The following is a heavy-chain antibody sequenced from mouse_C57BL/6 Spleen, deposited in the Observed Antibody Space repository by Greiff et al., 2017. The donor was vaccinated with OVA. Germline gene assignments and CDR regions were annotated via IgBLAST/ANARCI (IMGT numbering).Heavy chain of an antibody. CDR2: INPNYGTT. CDR3: AREEGTTIVAYFDD. D-gene: IGHD1-1*01. Sequence: VQLKQSGPELVKPGASVKISCKASGYSFTDYNMNWVKQSHGKSLEWIGVINPNYGTTSYNQKFKGKATLTVDQASSTAYMQLNSLTSEDSAVYYCAREEGTTIVAYFDDWGQGTTLTVSS. CDR1: GYSFTDYN. V-gene: IGHV1-39*01. J-gene: IGHJ2*01.